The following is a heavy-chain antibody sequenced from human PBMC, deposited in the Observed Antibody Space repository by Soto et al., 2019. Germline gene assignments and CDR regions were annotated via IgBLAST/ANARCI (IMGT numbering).Heavy chain of an antibody. CDR3: AKDLGEWELLVDY. D-gene: IGHD1-26*01. V-gene: IGHV3-30*18. CDR2: ISYDGSNK. Sequence: QVQLVESGGGVVQPGRSLRLSCAASGFTFSSYGMHWVRQAPGKGLEWVAVISYDGSNKYYADSVKGRFTISRDNFKNTLYLQMNSLRAEDTAVYYCAKDLGEWELLVDYWGQGTLVTVSS. CDR1: GFTFSSYG. J-gene: IGHJ4*02.